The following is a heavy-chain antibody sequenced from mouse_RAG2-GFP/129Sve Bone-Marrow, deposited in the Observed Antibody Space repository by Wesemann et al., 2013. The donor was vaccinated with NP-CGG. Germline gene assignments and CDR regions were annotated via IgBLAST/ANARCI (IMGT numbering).Heavy chain of an antibody. CDR2: INSNGGST. Sequence: ELVAAINSNGGSTYYPDTVKGRFTISRDNAKNTLYLQMSSLKSEDTALYYCARRGYFDVWGAGDHGSPSPQ. J-gene: IGHJ1*01. V-gene: IGHV5-6-2*01. CDR3: ARRGYFDV.